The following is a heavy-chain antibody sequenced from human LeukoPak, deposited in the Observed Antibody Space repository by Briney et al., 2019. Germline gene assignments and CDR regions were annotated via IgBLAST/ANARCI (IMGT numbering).Heavy chain of an antibody. CDR3: ARRQIQQLVPNWFDP. CDR2: IYYSGST. V-gene: IGHV4-34*01. D-gene: IGHD6-13*01. J-gene: IGHJ5*02. Sequence: SETLSLTCAVYGGSFGGYYWGWTRQPPGKGLEWIGGIYYSGSTYYNPSLKSRVTISVDTSKNQFSLKLRSVTAADTAVYYCARRQIQQLVPNWFDPWGQGTLVTVSS. CDR1: GGSFGGYY.